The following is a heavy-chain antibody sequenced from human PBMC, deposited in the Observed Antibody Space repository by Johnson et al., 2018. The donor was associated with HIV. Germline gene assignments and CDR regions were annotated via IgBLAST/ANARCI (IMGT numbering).Heavy chain of an antibody. Sequence: VQLVESGGGLVQPGRSLRLSCTTSGFTFGDYAMNWVRQAPGKGLEWVGFIRSKAYGGTTQYAASVKGRFTISRDDSKSIAYLQMNSLRAEDTAVYYCARGRRIQLGLLADAFDIWGQGTMVTVSS. CDR1: GFTFGDYA. J-gene: IGHJ3*02. V-gene: IGHV3-49*04. CDR3: ARGRRIQLGLLADAFDI. CDR2: IRSKAYGGTT. D-gene: IGHD5-18*01.